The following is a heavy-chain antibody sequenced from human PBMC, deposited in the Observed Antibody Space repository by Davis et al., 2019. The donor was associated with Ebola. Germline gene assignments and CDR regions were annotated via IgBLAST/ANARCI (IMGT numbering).Heavy chain of an antibody. V-gene: IGHV4-59*12. D-gene: IGHD3-10*01. J-gene: IGHJ5*02. CDR2: IYYSGST. CDR3: ARYRDYYGSGSLNWFDP. Sequence: SETLSPTCTLSGGSISSYYWSWIRQPPGKGLEWIGYIYYSGSTDYNPSLKSRVTISVDTSKNQFSLKLSSVTAADTAVYYCARYRDYYGSGSLNWFDPWGQGTLVTVSS. CDR1: GGSISSYY.